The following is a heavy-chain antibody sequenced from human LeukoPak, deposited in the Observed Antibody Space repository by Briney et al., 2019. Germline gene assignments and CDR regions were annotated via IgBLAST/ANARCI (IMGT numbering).Heavy chain of an antibody. J-gene: IGHJ4*02. Sequence: SDTLSLLCTVSGGSISSSSYYCGWIRQPPGKGLEWIGTIYFSGSTYYNPSLQSRVTMSVDTSNNQFSLKLLAVTAADTAVYYCARHPGIQTAFDYWGQGTLVTVCS. D-gene: IGHD2-2*02. CDR2: IYFSGST. V-gene: IGHV4-39*01. CDR3: ARHPGIQTAFDY. CDR1: GGSISSSSYY.